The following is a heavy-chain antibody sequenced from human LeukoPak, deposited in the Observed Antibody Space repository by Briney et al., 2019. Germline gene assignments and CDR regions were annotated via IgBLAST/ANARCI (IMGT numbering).Heavy chain of an antibody. CDR2: INPSGGST. CDR3: ARGIYYDSSGYYRPTFGY. V-gene: IGHV1-46*01. D-gene: IGHD3-22*01. CDR1: GYTFTSYY. J-gene: IGHJ4*02. Sequence: GASVKVSCKASGYTFTSYYMHWVRQALGQGLEWMGIINPSGGSTSYAQKFQGRVTMTRDTSTSTVYMELSSLRSEDTAVYYCARGIYYDSSGYYRPTFGYWGQGTLVTVSS.